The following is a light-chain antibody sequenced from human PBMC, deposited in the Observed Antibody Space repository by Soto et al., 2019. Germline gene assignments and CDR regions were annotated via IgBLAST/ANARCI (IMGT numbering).Light chain of an antibody. CDR2: EVN. V-gene: IGLV2-23*02. J-gene: IGLJ1*01. Sequence: QSALTQPASVSGSPGQSITISCTGTSSDVGTYTLVSWYQQHPGKAPKLVIYEVNKRPAGVAKRFSGYKSGDTASLTIEGLQAEDDADYYCSSYAGAITFYVFGSGTKVTV. CDR3: SSYAGAITFYV. CDR1: SSDVGTYTL.